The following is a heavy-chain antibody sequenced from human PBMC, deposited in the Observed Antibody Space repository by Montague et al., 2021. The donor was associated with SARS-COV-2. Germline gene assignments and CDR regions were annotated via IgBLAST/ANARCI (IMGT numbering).Heavy chain of an antibody. CDR2: IHTSGNT. D-gene: IGHD3-10*01. J-gene: IGHJ5*02. Sequence: SETLSLTCTVSGASITTYYWSWIRQSAGKGLEWIGRIHTSGNTNYNPTLRSRVTMSVDTSKNQFSLKLNSVTAADTDAYYCAREATSWFGELMGVWFDPWGQGTLVTVSS. CDR1: GASITTYY. CDR3: AREATSWFGELMGVWFDP. V-gene: IGHV4-4*07.